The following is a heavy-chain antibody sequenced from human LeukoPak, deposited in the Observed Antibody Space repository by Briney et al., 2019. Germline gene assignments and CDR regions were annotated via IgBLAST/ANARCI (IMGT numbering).Heavy chain of an antibody. J-gene: IGHJ4*02. Sequence: PSETLSLTCAVSGYSISSGYYWGWIRQPPGKGLEWIGSIYHSGSTYYNPSLKSRVTISVDTSKNQFSLKLSSVTAADTAVYYCARDRATMTTREFDYWGQGTLVTVSS. CDR2: IYHSGST. D-gene: IGHD3-22*01. CDR1: GYSISSGYY. V-gene: IGHV4-38-2*02. CDR3: ARDRATMTTREFDY.